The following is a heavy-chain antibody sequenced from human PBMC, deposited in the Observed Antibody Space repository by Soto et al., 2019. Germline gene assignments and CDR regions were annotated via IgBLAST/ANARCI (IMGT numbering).Heavy chain of an antibody. Sequence: EVQLVESGGGLVQPGGSLRLSCAASGFTFSSYSMNWVRQAPGKGLEWVSYISSSSSTIYYADSVKGRFTISRDNAKNSLYLQMNNLRDEDTAVYYCARDSPDYDFWSGYPSGYWFDPWGQGTLVTVSS. J-gene: IGHJ5*02. V-gene: IGHV3-48*02. CDR2: ISSSSSTI. CDR3: ARDSPDYDFWSGYPSGYWFDP. D-gene: IGHD3-3*01. CDR1: GFTFSSYS.